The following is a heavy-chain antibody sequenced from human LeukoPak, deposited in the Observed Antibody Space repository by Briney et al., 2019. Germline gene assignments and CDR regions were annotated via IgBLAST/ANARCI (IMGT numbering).Heavy chain of an antibody. CDR3: ANYWATDRYYFDY. CDR2: ISGSGGST. Sequence: GGSLRLSCAASGFTFSSYAMSWVRQAPGKGLEWVSAISGSGGSTYYADSVKGRFTISRDNSKNTLYLQMNSLRVEDTAVYYCANYWATDRYYFDYWGQGTLVTVSS. J-gene: IGHJ4*02. CDR1: GFTFSSYA. D-gene: IGHD2-8*02. V-gene: IGHV3-23*01.